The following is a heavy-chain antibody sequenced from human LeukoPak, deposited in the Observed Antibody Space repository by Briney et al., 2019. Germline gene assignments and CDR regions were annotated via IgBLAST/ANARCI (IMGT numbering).Heavy chain of an antibody. J-gene: IGHJ5*02. CDR2: IRSKGSGGTT. V-gene: IGHV3-49*04. CDR3: TRGDGSGSS. CDR1: GFTFGDYA. D-gene: IGHD3-10*01. Sequence: PGGSPRLSCTASGFTFGDYAMSWVRQAPGKGLEWVGFIRSKGSGGTTEYAASVKGRFTISRDDSKSIAYLQMNSLKTEDTAVYYCTRGDGSGSSWGQGTLVTVSS.